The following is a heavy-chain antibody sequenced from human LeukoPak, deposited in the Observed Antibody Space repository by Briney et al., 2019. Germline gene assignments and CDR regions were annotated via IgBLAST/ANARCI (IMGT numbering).Heavy chain of an antibody. Sequence: SETLSLTCTVSGGSISSSSYYWGWIRQPPGKGLEWIGEINHSGTTNYNPSLKSRVTISIDTSKNQFSLNLTSVTAADTGVYYCARGQVVRDCWGQGTLVTVSS. D-gene: IGHD2-15*01. J-gene: IGHJ4*02. CDR2: INHSGTT. CDR1: GGSISSSSYY. V-gene: IGHV4-39*07. CDR3: ARGQVVRDC.